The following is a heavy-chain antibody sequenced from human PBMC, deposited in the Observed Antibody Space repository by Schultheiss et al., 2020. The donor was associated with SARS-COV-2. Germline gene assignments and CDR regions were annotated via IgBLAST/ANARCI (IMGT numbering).Heavy chain of an antibody. CDR1: GGSFSGYY. CDR2: INHSGNT. J-gene: IGHJ4*02. D-gene: IGHD3-3*01. CDR3: ASGVYRFLEWQERDY. Sequence: SETLSLTCTVSGGSFSGYYWSWIRQPPGKGLEWIGEINHSGNTNYNPSLKSRVTISVDTSKHQFSLRLRSATAADTAVYYCASGVYRFLEWQERDYWGQGTLVTVSS. V-gene: IGHV4-34*01.